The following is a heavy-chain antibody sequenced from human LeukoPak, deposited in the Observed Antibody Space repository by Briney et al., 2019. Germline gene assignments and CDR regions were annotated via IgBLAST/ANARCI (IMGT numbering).Heavy chain of an antibody. D-gene: IGHD2-21*02. V-gene: IGHV3-33*01. CDR1: GFTFSSYG. CDR3: ARGPCGDDCFSYWYFDL. CDR2: IWYDESNK. Sequence: GGSLRLSCAASGFTFSSYGMHWVRQAPGKGLEWVAVIWYDESNKYYGDSVKGRFTISRDNSKNTLYLQMDSLRAEDTAVYYCARGPCGDDCFSYWYFDLWGRGTLVTVSS. J-gene: IGHJ2*01.